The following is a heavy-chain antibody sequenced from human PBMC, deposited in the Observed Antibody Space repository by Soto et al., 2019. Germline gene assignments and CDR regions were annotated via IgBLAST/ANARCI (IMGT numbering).Heavy chain of an antibody. Sequence: ASVTVSCKASGFSFSDYLMHWVRQAPGQGLEWMGIINPSGDRTDYAQKFQGRVTITRDTSANTAYMELSSLRPDDTAVYYCARELPGLYYFDYWGPGTLVTVSS. D-gene: IGHD4-17*01. CDR2: INPSGDRT. CDR1: GFSFSDYL. J-gene: IGHJ4*02. CDR3: ARELPGLYYFDY. V-gene: IGHV1-46*01.